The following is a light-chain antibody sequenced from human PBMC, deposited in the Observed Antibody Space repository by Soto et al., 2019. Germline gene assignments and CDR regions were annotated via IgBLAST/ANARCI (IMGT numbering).Light chain of an antibody. CDR1: SSDVGDYNY. CDR3: SSYTATNTLV. Sequence: QSALTQPASVSGSPGQSITISCTGTSSDVGDYNYVSWYQQHPGKAPKLIIYGVSNRPSGISNRFSGSKSGNTASLTVSGLQAEDEADYYFSSYTATNTLVFGGGTKLTVL. CDR2: GVS. J-gene: IGLJ2*01. V-gene: IGLV2-14*01.